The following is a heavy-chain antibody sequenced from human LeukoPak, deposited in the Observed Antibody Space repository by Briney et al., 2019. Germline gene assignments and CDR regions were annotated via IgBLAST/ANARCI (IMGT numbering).Heavy chain of an antibody. D-gene: IGHD5-24*01. V-gene: IGHV4-34*01. CDR3: ARVEMATIPNYFYYYMDV. CDR2: IEHGGST. Sequence: SETLSLTRAVYGGSFSGYYWSWIRQPPGKGLEWIGEIEHGGSTVYNPSLESRVSMSVDTSKNQFSLRLTSVAAADTAVYYCARVEMATIPNYFYYYMDVWGKGTTVTVSS. CDR1: GGSFSGYY. J-gene: IGHJ6*03.